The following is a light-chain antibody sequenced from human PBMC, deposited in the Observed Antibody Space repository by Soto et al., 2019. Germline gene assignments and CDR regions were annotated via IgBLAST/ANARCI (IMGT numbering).Light chain of an antibody. Sequence: QSALTQPASVSGSPGQSITISCTGTSSDVAAYNYVSWYQQHPGKAPKLMIYEFSNRPSGVSNRFSGSKSGNTASLTLSGLQAEDEADYYCRSYTGSGTRVFGGGTKLTVL. CDR1: SSDVAAYNY. CDR2: EFS. V-gene: IGLV2-14*01. CDR3: RSYTGSGTRV. J-gene: IGLJ2*01.